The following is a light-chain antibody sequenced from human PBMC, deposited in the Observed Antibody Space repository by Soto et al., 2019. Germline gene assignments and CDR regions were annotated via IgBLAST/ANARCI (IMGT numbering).Light chain of an antibody. CDR1: HSVRNSY. J-gene: IGKJ1*01. V-gene: IGKV3-20*01. CDR3: QQYGRSPWT. CDR2: GAS. Sequence: DIVLTQSPDTLSVSPGERATLYCKASHSVRNSYLAWYQQKPGQAPRLLISGASSRATGIPDRFSGSGSGTDFTLTISRLEPDDFAVYHCQQYGRSPWTFGQGTKVAIK.